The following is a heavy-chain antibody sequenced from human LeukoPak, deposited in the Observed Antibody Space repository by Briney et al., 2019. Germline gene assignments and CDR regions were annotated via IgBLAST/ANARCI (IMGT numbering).Heavy chain of an antibody. CDR3: AKVRVRDYYGSGSPEYYLDY. CDR2: ISGGGGST. Sequence: GGSLRLSCAASGFTFSSCAMSWVRQAPGKGLEWVSAISGGGGSTYYADSVKGRFTISRDNSKNTLYLQMNSLRAEDTAVYYCAKVRVRDYYGSGSPEYYLDYWGQGTLVTVSS. CDR1: GFTFSSCA. V-gene: IGHV3-23*01. D-gene: IGHD3-10*01. J-gene: IGHJ4*02.